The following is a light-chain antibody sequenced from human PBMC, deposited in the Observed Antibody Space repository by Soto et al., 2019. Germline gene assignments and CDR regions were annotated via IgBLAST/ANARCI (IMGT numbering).Light chain of an antibody. CDR1: SSDVGGYNY. CDR2: EVS. J-gene: IGLJ2*01. V-gene: IGLV2-14*01. CDR3: SSFTTSSTMV. Sequence: QSVLTQPASVSGSPGQSITISCTGTSSDVGGYNYVSWYQQHPGKATKLMIYEVSNRPSGVSNRFSGSKSGNTASLTISGLQPEDEADYYCSSFTTSSTMVFGGGTKLTVL.